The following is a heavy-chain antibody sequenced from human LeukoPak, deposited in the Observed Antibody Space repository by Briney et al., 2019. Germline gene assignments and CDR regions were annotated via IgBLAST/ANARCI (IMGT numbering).Heavy chain of an antibody. CDR3: ARGGGSCDY. V-gene: IGHV3-21*01. D-gene: IGHD2-15*01. CDR2: ISSSSTFI. CDR1: GFTFSTCT. Sequence: GGSLRLSCAASGFTFSTCTMNWVRQAPGKGLEWVSSISSSSTFIYYADSVKGRFTISRDNAKNSLYLQMNSLRAEDTAVYYCARGGGSCDYWGQGTLVTVSS. J-gene: IGHJ4*02.